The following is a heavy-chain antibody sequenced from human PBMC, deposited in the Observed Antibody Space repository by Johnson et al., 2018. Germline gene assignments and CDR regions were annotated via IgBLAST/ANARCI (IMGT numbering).Heavy chain of an antibody. CDR1: GFTFSPYS. Sequence: VQLVQSGGGVVQPGRSLRLSCAASGFTFSPYSMNWVRQAPGKGLEWVSYITAGSNRIKYADSVKGRFTISRDEARNSVFMQMNSLRDEETAVYFCARSVEGSFDYWGQGTPVTVSS. J-gene: IGHJ4*02. D-gene: IGHD3-10*01. V-gene: IGHV3-48*02. CDR3: ARSVEGSFDY. CDR2: ITAGSNRI.